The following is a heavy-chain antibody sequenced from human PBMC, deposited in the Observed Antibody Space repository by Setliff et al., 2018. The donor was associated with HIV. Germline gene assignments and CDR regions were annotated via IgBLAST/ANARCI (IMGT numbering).Heavy chain of an antibody. CDR2: IVPILGVT. CDR1: RGTFSNYG. Sequence: SVKVSCKAARGTFSNYGVRWMRQAPGQGLEWMGNIVPILGVTNYAQKFQGRVTITADKSTNTAYMELSSLRSEDTAVYYCAKDRGRGNWLDPWGQGTLVTVSS. D-gene: IGHD3-16*01. J-gene: IGHJ5*02. V-gene: IGHV1-69*04. CDR3: AKDRGRGNWLDP.